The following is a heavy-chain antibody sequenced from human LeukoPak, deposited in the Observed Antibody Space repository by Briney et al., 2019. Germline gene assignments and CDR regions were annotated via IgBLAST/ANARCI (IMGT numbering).Heavy chain of an antibody. CDR2: IKQDGTEK. V-gene: IGHV3-7*01. CDR3: AGGSGYLITS. J-gene: IGHJ5*02. D-gene: IGHD3-9*01. CDR1: GFTFRSYW. Sequence: GGSLRLSCAGSGFTFRSYWMNWVRQAPGKGLEWLAIIKQDGTEKHYKGSVEGRFTISRDNAKNSLHLQMNSLRAEDAAVYYCAGGSGYLITSWGQGTLVTVSS.